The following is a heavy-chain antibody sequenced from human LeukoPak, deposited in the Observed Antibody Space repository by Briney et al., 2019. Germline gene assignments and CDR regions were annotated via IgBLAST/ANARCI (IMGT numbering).Heavy chain of an antibody. CDR2: MYYSGST. CDR3: ASSVDTAMVGVY. V-gene: IGHV4-39*07. Sequence: SETLSLTCTVSGGSISSYYWGWIRQPPGKGLEWIGSMYYSGSTYYNPSLKSRVTISINTSKNQFSLKLSSVTAADTAVYYCASSVDTAMVGVYWGQGTLVTVSS. CDR1: GGSISSYY. J-gene: IGHJ4*02. D-gene: IGHD5-18*01.